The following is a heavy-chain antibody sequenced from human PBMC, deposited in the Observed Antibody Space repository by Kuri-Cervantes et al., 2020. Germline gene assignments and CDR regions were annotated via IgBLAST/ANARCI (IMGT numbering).Heavy chain of an antibody. D-gene: IGHD2-15*01. J-gene: IGHJ6*02. CDR1: GFTFSSYA. V-gene: IGHV3-30*04. CDR3: AREKVVFFDYYGMDV. Sequence: GGSLRLSCAASGFTFSSYAMHWVRQAPGKGLEWVAVISYDGSNKYYADSVKGRFTISRDNAKNTLYLQMNSLRAEDTAVYYCAREKVVFFDYYGMDVWGQGTTVTVSS. CDR2: ISYDGSNK.